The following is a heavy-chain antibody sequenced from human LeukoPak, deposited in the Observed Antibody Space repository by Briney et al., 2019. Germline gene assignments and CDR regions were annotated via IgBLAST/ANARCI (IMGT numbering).Heavy chain of an antibody. CDR2: VRYDGLKR. Sequence: GGSLRLSCATSGFIFTNFAFHWVRQAPGRGLEWVAEVRYDGLKRTYVESVKGRFTISRDNSRNTVDLQMNSLRREDTAVYYRAKDASWSSTYMDVWGQGTTVVVSS. CDR3: AKDASWSSTYMDV. V-gene: IGHV3-30*02. J-gene: IGHJ6*01. D-gene: IGHD2-8*02. CDR1: GFIFTNFA.